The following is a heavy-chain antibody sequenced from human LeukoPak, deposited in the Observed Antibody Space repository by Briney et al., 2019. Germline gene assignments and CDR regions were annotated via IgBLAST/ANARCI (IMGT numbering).Heavy chain of an antibody. CDR3: AKGNSGALYYFDY. Sequence: GGSLRLSCAASGFTFSSYAMSWVRQAPGRGLEWVSAISGSGSSTYYADSVKGRFTISRDNSKNTLYLQMNSLRAEDTAVYYCAKGNSGALYYFDYWGQGTLVTVSS. J-gene: IGHJ4*02. CDR2: ISGSGSST. V-gene: IGHV3-23*01. CDR1: GFTFSSYA. D-gene: IGHD4/OR15-4a*01.